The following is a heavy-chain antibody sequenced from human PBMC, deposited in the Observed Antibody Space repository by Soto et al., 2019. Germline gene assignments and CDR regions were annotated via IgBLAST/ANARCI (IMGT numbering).Heavy chain of an antibody. CDR2: ISAYNGNT. CDR1: GYTFTSYG. CDR3: ASGYFGSGSYSQSPHFQTYGMDV. D-gene: IGHD3-10*01. V-gene: IGHV1-18*01. J-gene: IGHJ6*02. Sequence: GASVKVSCKASGYTFTSYGISWVRQAPGQGLEWMGWISAYNGNTNYAQKLQGRVTMTTDTSTSTAYMELRSLRSDDTAVYYCASGYFGSGSYSQSPHFQTYGMDVWGQGTTVTVS.